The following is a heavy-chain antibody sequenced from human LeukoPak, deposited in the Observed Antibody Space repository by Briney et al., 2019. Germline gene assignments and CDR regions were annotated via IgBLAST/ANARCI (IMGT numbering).Heavy chain of an antibody. CDR2: ISYDGSNK. J-gene: IGHJ4*02. CDR1: GFTFSSYA. D-gene: IGHD2-15*01. V-gene: IGHV3-30-3*01. CDR3: ARDPFGYCSGGSCYL. Sequence: GGSLRLSCAASGFTFSSYAMHWVRQAPGKGLEWVAVISYDGSNKYYADSVKGRFTISRDNSKNTLYLQMNSLRAEDTAVYYCARDPFGYCSGGSCYLWGQGTLVTVSS.